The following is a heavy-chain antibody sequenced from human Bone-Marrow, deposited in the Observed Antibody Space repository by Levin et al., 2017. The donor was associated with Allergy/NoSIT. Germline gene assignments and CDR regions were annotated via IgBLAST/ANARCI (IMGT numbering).Heavy chain of an antibody. Sequence: SETLSLTCSVSGGSVTSGDYYWSWLRTPPGKGLEWIGFIHSSGSTNYIPSLKSRVTMSHDTSKNQLSLSLPSVTAADTATYYCARVSAAGGTRLFDYWGQGTLVTVSS. V-gene: IGHV4-61*08. D-gene: IGHD6-13*01. CDR1: GGSVTSGDYY. J-gene: IGHJ4*02. CDR3: ARVSAAGGTRLFDY. CDR2: IHSSGST.